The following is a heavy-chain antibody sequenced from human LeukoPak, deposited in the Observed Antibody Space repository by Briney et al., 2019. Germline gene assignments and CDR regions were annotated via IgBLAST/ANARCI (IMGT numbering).Heavy chain of an antibody. CDR1: GFTVSSNY. CDR3: ARFSIWFGELLDY. J-gene: IGHJ4*02. CDR2: IYSGGST. D-gene: IGHD3-10*01. Sequence: PGGSLRLSCAASGFTVSSNYMSWVRQAPGKGPEWVSVIYSGGSTYYADSVKGRFTISRDNSKNTLYLQMNSLRAEDTAVYYCARFSIWFGELLDYWGQGTLVTVSS. V-gene: IGHV3-53*01.